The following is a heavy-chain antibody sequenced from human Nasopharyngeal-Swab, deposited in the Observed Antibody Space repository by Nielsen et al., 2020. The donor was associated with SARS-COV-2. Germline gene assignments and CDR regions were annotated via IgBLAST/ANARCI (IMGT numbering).Heavy chain of an antibody. CDR3: ASNSGGLGDFDY. Sequence: ASPTLSCKASGYTFLGYYMHWVRQVPGQGLEWMGRINHNIGGTNYAQKFQGRVTMTRDTYISTAYIEQSRLRSADTAVYYCASNSGGLGDFDYWGQGTLVTVSS. J-gene: IGHJ4*02. D-gene: IGHD1-26*01. CDR2: INHNIGGT. V-gene: IGHV1-2*06. CDR1: GYTFLGYY.